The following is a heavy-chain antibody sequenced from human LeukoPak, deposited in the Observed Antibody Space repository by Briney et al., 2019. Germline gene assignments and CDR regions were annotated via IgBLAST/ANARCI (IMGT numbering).Heavy chain of an antibody. CDR1: GYTFTGYY. D-gene: IGHD1-1*01. CDR2: INPNNGGT. V-gene: IGHV1-2*02. J-gene: IGHJ4*02. CDR3: ARDSRRTTGTPYGYFDY. Sequence: ASVKLSCKASGYTFTGYYMHWVRQPPRQGLEWMGWINPNNGGTNYDPKFQGRVTMTGDKSISTAYMKLSTLRSDDTAVYYCARDSRRTTGTPYGYFDYWGQGTLVTVSS.